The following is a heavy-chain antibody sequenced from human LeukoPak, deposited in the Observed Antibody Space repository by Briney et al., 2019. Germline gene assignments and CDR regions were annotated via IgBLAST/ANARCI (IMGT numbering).Heavy chain of an antibody. CDR2: IFYRGST. CDR3: ARGGYYGSGSDDAFDI. J-gene: IGHJ3*02. D-gene: IGHD3-10*01. Sequence: SETLSLTCTVSGGSISSYYWSWIRQPPGKRLEGVVYIFYRGSTNYNPSLKSRVAISEDTSKNQFSLNLSSVTAADTAVYYCARGGYYGSGSDDAFDIWGQGTMVTVSS. V-gene: IGHV4-59*01. CDR1: GGSISSYY.